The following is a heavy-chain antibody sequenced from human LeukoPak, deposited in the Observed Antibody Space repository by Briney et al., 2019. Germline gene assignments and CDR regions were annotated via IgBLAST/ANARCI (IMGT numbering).Heavy chain of an antibody. CDR1: SGSISSIPNTDY. CDR3: ARQIGSGRWYSDH. CDR2: INDIGST. D-gene: IGHD6-19*01. V-gene: IGHV4-39*01. J-gene: IGHJ4*02. Sequence: SETLSLTCTVSSGSISSIPNTDYSCGWVRQSPEKGLEWIGIINDIGSTYFNPSLKSRVPMSVDTSRNQFSLSLSSVTAADTAGYYCARQIGSGRWYSDHWGQGTLVTVSS.